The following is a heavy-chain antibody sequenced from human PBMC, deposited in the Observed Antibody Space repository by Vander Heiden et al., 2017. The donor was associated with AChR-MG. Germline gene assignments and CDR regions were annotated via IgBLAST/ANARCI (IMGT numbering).Heavy chain of an antibody. Sequence: QVQLVESGGGVVQPGRSLRLSCAASGFTFSSYGMHWVRKAPGKGLEWVAVIWYDGRNKYYADSVKGRFTISRDNSKNTLYLQMNSLRAEDTAVYYCARGGGAGFDYWGQGTLVTVSS. D-gene: IGHD1-26*01. V-gene: IGHV3-33*01. J-gene: IGHJ4*02. CDR2: IWYDGRNK. CDR1: GFTFSSYG. CDR3: ARGGGAGFDY.